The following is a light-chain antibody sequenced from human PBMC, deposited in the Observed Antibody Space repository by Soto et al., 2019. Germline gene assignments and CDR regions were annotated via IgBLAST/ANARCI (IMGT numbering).Light chain of an antibody. V-gene: IGKV3-20*01. CDR1: QSVSSY. Sequence: EIVLTQSPATLSLYTGERATLSCRASQSVSSYLAWYQQKPGQAPRLLIYGASSRATDIPDRFSGSGSGTDFTLTISRLEPEDFAVYYCQQYASFGQGTRLEIK. CDR3: QQYAS. CDR2: GAS. J-gene: IGKJ5*01.